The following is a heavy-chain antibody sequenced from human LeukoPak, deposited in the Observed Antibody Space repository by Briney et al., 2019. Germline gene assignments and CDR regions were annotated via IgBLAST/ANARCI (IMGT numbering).Heavy chain of an antibody. CDR1: GFTFSSYA. V-gene: IGHV3-64D*06. CDR3: VKSMVRGINWFDP. Sequence: GGSLRLSCSASGFTFSSYAMHWDRQAPGKGLEYVSAISSNGGSTYYADSVKGRFTISRDNSKNTLYLQMSSLRAEDTAVYYCVKSMVRGINWFDPWGQGTLVTVSS. D-gene: IGHD3-10*01. CDR2: ISSNGGST. J-gene: IGHJ5*02.